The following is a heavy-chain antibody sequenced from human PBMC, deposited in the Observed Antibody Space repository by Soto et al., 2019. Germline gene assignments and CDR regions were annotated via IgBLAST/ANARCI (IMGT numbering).Heavy chain of an antibody. J-gene: IGHJ4*02. Sequence: VGSLRLSCAASGFTFSSYAMHWVRQTPGKGLEWVAFMSYDGSDTFYADSVKGRFTISRDNSKNTLSLHMSNLRAEDTAMYYCTIVRVADSALDHWGQGTLVTVSS. CDR2: MSYDGSDT. V-gene: IGHV3-30*15. CDR1: GFTFSSYA. CDR3: TIVRVADSALDH. D-gene: IGHD3-10*02.